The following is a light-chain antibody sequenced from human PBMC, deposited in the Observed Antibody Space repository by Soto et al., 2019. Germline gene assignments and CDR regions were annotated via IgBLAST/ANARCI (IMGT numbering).Light chain of an antibody. CDR2: DAS. Sequence: DIEMTQSPSSLSASVGDRVTITCRTSQNINAWLAWYQQRPGQAPTLLIYDASTIQSGVPSRCSGSGSGTEFTLTISSLQPDDSATYYCQHYSLYSPWTFGQGTKVDIK. J-gene: IGKJ1*01. CDR3: QHYSLYSPWT. V-gene: IGKV1-5*01. CDR1: QNINAW.